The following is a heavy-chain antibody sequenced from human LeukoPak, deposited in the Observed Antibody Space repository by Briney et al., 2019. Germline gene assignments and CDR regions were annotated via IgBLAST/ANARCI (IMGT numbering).Heavy chain of an antibody. CDR2: LNWNGDST. V-gene: IGHV3-20*04. D-gene: IGHD6-13*01. J-gene: IGHJ4*02. CDR1: GFTFDDYG. CDR3: ARGPYYTSTWYDPRFDY. Sequence: GGSLRLSCAASGFTFDDYGMSWVRHVPGTGLEWVSGLNWNGDSTSYADSVKGRFTISRDNAKNSLYLQMNSLRAEDTALYYCARGPYYTSTWYDPRFDYWGQGTLVTVSS.